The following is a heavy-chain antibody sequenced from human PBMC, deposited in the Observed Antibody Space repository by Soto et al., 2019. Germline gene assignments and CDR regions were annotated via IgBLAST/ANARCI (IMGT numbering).Heavy chain of an antibody. CDR3: TTDLWRIAVVVGSTGYFNP. D-gene: IGHD2-15*01. Sequence: PSETLSLTCAASGFTFSDAWMSWVRQAPGKGLDWVGRIKSKSDGGTTEYAAPVRGRFTISRDDSKNTLYLQMNSLKTEDTAVYYCTTDLWRIAVVVGSTGYFNPWGQGTPVTASS. CDR2: IKSKSDGGTT. CDR1: GFTFSDAW. V-gene: IGHV3-15*01. J-gene: IGHJ5*02.